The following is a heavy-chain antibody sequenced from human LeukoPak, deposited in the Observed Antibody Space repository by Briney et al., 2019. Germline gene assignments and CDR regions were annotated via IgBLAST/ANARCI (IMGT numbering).Heavy chain of an antibody. Sequence: PSETLSLTCTVSGGSISNYYWNWIRQSPGKGLEWIGYILSSGSTHHNPSLTSRISLSVDTSKNQFSLKLSSVTAADTAVYYCARLAVAGNWFDPWGQGTLVTVSS. CDR1: GGSISNYY. D-gene: IGHD6-19*01. J-gene: IGHJ5*02. CDR3: ARLAVAGNWFDP. CDR2: ILSSGST. V-gene: IGHV4-4*09.